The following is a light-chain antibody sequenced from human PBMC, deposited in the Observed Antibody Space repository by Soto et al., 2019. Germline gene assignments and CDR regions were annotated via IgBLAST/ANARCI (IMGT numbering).Light chain of an antibody. CDR3: QQYGTSPWT. CDR1: QSVDSNF. CDR2: GAS. Sequence: EVVLTQSPGTLSLSPGERATLSCRASQSVDSNFLAWYQQKLGLAPRLLIYGASSRATGIPDRFSGSGSGTDFTLTISRLEPEDFAVYYCQQYGTSPWTFGQGTKVDIK. J-gene: IGKJ1*01. V-gene: IGKV3-20*01.